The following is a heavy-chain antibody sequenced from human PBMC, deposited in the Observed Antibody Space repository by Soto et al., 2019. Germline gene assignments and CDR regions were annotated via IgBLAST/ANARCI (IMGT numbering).Heavy chain of an antibody. CDR2: IRGGSDVV. Sequence: VQVVESGGGLVQPGGSLRLSCAASGFPFSTFEMNWVRQAPGKGLEWLSYIRGGSDVVYYADSVRGRFTISRDNAKNSLYLQMSGLRDEDTGVYFCVGGGLSYFDYWGQGALFTVSS. J-gene: IGHJ4*02. D-gene: IGHD3-16*01. V-gene: IGHV3-48*03. CDR3: VGGGLSYFDY. CDR1: GFPFSTFE.